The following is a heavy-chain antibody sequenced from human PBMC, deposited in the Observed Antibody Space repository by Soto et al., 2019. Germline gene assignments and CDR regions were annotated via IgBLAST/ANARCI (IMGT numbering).Heavy chain of an antibody. CDR2: ISYDGSNK. CDR3: AKDPGRIEVAGIYWYFDL. Sequence: QVQLVESGGGVVQPRRSLRLSCAASGFTFSSYGMHWVRQAPGKGLEWVAVISYDGSNKYYADSVKGRFTISRDNSKNTLYLKMNSLGAEDTAVYYCAKDPGRIEVAGIYWYFDLWGRGTLVTVSS. V-gene: IGHV3-30*18. CDR1: GFTFSSYG. J-gene: IGHJ2*01. D-gene: IGHD6-19*01.